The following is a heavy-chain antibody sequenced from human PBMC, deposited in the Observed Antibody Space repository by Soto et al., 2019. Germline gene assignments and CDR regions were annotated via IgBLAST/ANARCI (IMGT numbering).Heavy chain of an antibody. CDR1: GGSFSGYY. CDR2: INHSGST. CDR3: ARGGGIQLWSKFYYYYGMDV. V-gene: IGHV4-34*01. J-gene: IGHJ6*02. Sequence: QVQLQQWGAGLLKPSETLSLTCAVYGGSFSGYYWSWIRQPPGKGLEWIGEINHSGSTNYNPSLKSRVTISVDTSKSQFSLKLSSVTAADTAVYYCARGGGIQLWSKFYYYYGMDVWGQGTTVTVSS. D-gene: IGHD5-18*01.